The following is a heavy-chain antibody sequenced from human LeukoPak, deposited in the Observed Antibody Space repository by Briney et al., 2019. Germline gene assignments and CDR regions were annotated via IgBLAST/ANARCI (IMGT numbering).Heavy chain of an antibody. CDR2: IYYSGST. J-gene: IGHJ2*01. V-gene: IGHV4-30-4*01. CDR3: ARERSSGYYLRYFDL. D-gene: IGHD3-22*01. Sequence: SQTLSLTCTVSGGSISSGDYYWSWIRQPPGKGLEWIGYIYYSGSTYYYPSLKSRVTISVDTSKNQFSLKLSSVTAADTAVYYCARERSSGYYLRYFDLWGRGTLVTVSS. CDR1: GGSISSGDYY.